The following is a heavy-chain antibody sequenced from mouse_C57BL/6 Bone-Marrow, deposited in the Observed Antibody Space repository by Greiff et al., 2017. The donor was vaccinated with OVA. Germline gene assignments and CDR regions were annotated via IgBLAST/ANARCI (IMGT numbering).Heavy chain of an antibody. CDR3: ARTVYYGNYCDY. CDR1: GYTFTSYG. Sequence: VQLQQSGAELARPGASVKLSCKASGYTFTSYGISWVKQRTGQGLEWIGEIYPRSGNTYYNEKFKGKATLTADKSSSTAYMEHRSLTSEDSAVYFRARTVYYGNYCDYWGQGTTLTVSS. V-gene: IGHV1-81*01. CDR2: IYPRSGNT. J-gene: IGHJ2*01. D-gene: IGHD2-1*01.